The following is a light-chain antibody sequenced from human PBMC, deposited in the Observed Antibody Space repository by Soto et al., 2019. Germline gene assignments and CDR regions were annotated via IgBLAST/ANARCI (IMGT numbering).Light chain of an antibody. J-gene: IGLJ3*02. V-gene: IGLV1-40*01. CDR2: GNT. CDR1: TFD. Sequence: QAVVTQPPSVSVAPGQTVTISCTGATFDVHWYQQFPGAAPIVLIYGNTNRHSGVPDRLSGSKSGTSASLAIAGLQAEDEGDYYCQSYDSRQSGGVFGGGTKLTVL. CDR3: QSYDSRQSGGV.